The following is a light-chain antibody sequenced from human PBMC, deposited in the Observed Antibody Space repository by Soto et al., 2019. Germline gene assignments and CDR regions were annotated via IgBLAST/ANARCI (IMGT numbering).Light chain of an antibody. V-gene: IGKV3-20*01. Sequence: EIVLTQSPGTLSLSPGERATLSCRASQSVSSDYLAWYQQKPGQAPRLLIYDASSRATGIPDRFSGSGSGTDFTLTITRLEPEDFAVYYCQQYGGSPRTCGQGTKGDIK. CDR3: QQYGGSPRT. J-gene: IGKJ1*01. CDR1: QSVSSDY. CDR2: DAS.